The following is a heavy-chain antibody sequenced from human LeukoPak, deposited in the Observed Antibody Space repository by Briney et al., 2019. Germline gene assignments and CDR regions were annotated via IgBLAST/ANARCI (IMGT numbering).Heavy chain of an antibody. V-gene: IGHV3-7*01. CDR2: IKQDGSEK. Sequence: PGGSLRLSCAASGFTFSSYGMSWVRQAPGKGLEWVANIKQDGSEKYYVDSVKGRFTISRDNAKNSLYLQMNSLRAEDTAVYYCANYCSGGSCYSSDYYYMDVWGKGTTVTVSS. CDR1: GFTFSSYG. CDR3: ANYCSGGSCYSSDYYYMDV. J-gene: IGHJ6*03. D-gene: IGHD2-15*01.